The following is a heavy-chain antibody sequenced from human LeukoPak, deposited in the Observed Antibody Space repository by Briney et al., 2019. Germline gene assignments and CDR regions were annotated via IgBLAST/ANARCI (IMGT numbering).Heavy chain of an antibody. CDR2: IIPSFGTA. D-gene: IGHD2-21*02. CDR3: ASGGYCGGDCYRGGWFDT. V-gene: IGHV1-69*05. Sequence: ASVKVSCKASGGTFSSYAISWVRQAPGQGLEWMGRIIPSFGTANYAQKFQGRVTITTDESTSTAYMELSGLRSEDTAVYYCASGGYCGGDCYRGGWFDTWGQGTLVTVSS. CDR1: GGTFSSYA. J-gene: IGHJ5*02.